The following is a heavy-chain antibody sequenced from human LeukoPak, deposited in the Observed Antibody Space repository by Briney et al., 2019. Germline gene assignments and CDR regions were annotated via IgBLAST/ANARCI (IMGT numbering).Heavy chain of an antibody. V-gene: IGHV3-21*01. CDR3: ARVVAGTGLLDY. J-gene: IGHJ4*02. D-gene: IGHD6-19*01. CDR2: ISSSSSCI. CDR1: GFTFSSYS. Sequence: GSLRLSCAASGFTFSSYSMNWVRQAPGKGLEWVSSISSSSSCIYYADSVKGRFTISRDNAKNSLYLQMNSLRAEDTAVYYCARVVAGTGLLDYWGQGTLVTVSS.